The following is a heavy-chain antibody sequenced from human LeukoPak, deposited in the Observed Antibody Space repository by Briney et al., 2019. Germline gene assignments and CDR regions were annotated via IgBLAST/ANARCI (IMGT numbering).Heavy chain of an antibody. Sequence: ASVRVSCKASGYTFTNYFMHWVRQAPGQRLEWMGWINAGNGDTKYSQKFQGRVTITRDTSAYTAYMELSSLRSEDTAVYYCGKSAPSGFDPWGQGTLVTVSS. V-gene: IGHV1-3*01. CDR3: GKSAPSGFDP. CDR1: GYTFTNYF. J-gene: IGHJ5*02. CDR2: INAGNGDT.